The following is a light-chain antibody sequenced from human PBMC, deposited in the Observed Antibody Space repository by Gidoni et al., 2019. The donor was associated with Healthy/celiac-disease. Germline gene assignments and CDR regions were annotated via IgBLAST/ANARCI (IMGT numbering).Light chain of an antibody. J-gene: IGKJ5*01. CDR1: QGISSH. V-gene: IGKV1-9*01. Sequence: ESQFTQSPSFLSASVGDRVTITCRASQGISSHIAWYQQKLGDAPKLLIFGAYTLQSGVPSRFSGSGSGTEFTLTISSLQPEDFATYYCQHLATLITFGQXTRLDIK. CDR3: QHLATLIT. CDR2: GAY.